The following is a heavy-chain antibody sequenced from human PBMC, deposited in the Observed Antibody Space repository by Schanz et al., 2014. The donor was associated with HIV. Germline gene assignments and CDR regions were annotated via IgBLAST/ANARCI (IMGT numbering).Heavy chain of an antibody. D-gene: IGHD6-13*01. CDR3: ARRELGAPRYRSWAGEAHYYGMDV. CDR1: GGTFSIYA. CDR2: IIPIFGPA. J-gene: IGHJ6*02. V-gene: IGHV1-69*19. Sequence: QVQLVQSGAEVKKPGSSVTVSCRASGGTFSIYAINWVRQAPGQGLEWMGGIIPIFGPANYSPKFRDRVTITADESTSTAYMELSSLSSEDAAIYYCARRELGAPRYRSWAGEAHYYGMDVWGQGTTVTVSS.